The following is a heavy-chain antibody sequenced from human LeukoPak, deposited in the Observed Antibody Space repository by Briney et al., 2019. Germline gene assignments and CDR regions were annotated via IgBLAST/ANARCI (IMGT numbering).Heavy chain of an antibody. J-gene: IGHJ4*02. Sequence: GGSLRLSCVASGFALRSYVMNWVRQTPGKGLEWVSSISGSGDSTFYADSVKGRFSISRDNSKNTLYLQVNGLRTEDTAVYYCAKDRLLNCRGDCYIFDYWGQGTVVTVSS. V-gene: IGHV3-23*01. CDR2: ISGSGDST. D-gene: IGHD2-21*02. CDR1: GFALRSYV. CDR3: AKDRLLNCRGDCYIFDY.